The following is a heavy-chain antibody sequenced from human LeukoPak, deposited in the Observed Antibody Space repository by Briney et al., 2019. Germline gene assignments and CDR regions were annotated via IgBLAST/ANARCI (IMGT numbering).Heavy chain of an antibody. D-gene: IGHD1-26*01. CDR1: GYTFTSYD. Sequence: ASVKVSCKASGYTFTSYDINWVRQATGQGLEWMGWINPNSGGTRYAQKFQGRVTLTRDTSISTAYMELSRLRSDDTAVYYCARDHMGDYWGQGTLVTVSS. V-gene: IGHV1-2*02. CDR2: INPNSGGT. CDR3: ARDHMGDY. J-gene: IGHJ4*02.